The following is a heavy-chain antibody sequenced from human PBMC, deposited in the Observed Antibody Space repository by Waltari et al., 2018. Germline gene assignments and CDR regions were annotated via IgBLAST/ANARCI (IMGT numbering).Heavy chain of an antibody. J-gene: IGHJ5*02. CDR3: AVMYYDFWSDNGGGFDP. V-gene: IGHV1-2*06. CDR1: GGTFSSYA. Sequence: QVQLVQSGAEVKKPGSSVKVSCKASGGTFSSYAISWVRQAPGQGLEWMGRINPNSGGTNYAQKFQGRVTMTRDTSISTAYMELSRLRSDDTAVYYCAVMYYDFWSDNGGGFDPWGQGTLVTVSS. CDR2: INPNSGGT. D-gene: IGHD3-3*01.